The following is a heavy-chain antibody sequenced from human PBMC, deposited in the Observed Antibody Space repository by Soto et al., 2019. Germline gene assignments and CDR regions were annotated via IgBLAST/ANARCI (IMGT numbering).Heavy chain of an antibody. CDR1: CVSINTFY. D-gene: IGHD5-18*01. Sequence: PSETLSLTCTLSCVSINTFYWSWVRQPAGKGLEWIGRIFSSGRTSFNPSLESRVTMSVHMSKNHFPLKLTSVPAADMAVYYCAREGSYSAYNFAHGIQLWSFDYWGQGAMVTVSS. CDR3: AREGSYSAYNFAHGIQLWSFDY. CDR2: IFSSGRT. J-gene: IGHJ4*02. V-gene: IGHV4-4*07.